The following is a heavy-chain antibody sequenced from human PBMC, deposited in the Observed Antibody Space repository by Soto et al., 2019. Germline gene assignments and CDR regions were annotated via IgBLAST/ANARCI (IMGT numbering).Heavy chain of an antibody. CDR2: IYHSGST. D-gene: IGHD3-22*01. CDR3: ARDNGSSGRKLDY. V-gene: IGHV4-4*02. CDR1: GGSISSSNW. J-gene: IGHJ4*02. Sequence: PSETLSLTCAVSGGSISSSNWWSWVRQPPGKGLEWIGEIYHSGSTNYNPSLKSRVTISVDKSKNQFSLKLSSVTAADTAVYYCARDNGSSGRKLDYWGQGTLVTVSS.